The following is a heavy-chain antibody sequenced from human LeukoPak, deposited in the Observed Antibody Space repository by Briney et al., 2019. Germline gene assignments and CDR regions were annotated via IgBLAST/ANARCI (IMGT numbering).Heavy chain of an antibody. J-gene: IGHJ6*03. Sequence: PAASVKVSCKASGYTFTSYVINWVRQATGQGLEWMGWMNPNSGNTGYAQKFQGRVTMTRNTSISTAYMELSSLRSEDTAVYYCARALNYYGSGPDMDVWGKGTTVTISS. CDR3: ARALNYYGSGPDMDV. CDR2: MNPNSGNT. CDR1: GYTFTSYV. V-gene: IGHV1-8*01. D-gene: IGHD3-10*01.